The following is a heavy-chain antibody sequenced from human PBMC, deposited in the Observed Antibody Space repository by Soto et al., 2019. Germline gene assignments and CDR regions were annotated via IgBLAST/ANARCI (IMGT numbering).Heavy chain of an antibody. V-gene: IGHV1-18*01. CDR1: GYTFTHYG. CDR2: INSFSGDT. D-gene: IGHD2-15*01. CDR3: ARDLHSGGKYWYFDI. Sequence: QVQLVQSGAEVKKPGASLKVSCKASGYTFTHYGITWVRQAPGQGLEWMGWINSFSGDTNYPRKLQGRLTMTTDTSTNTVYMELRNLRSDDTAVYYCARDLHSGGKYWYFDIWGRGTLVTVSS. J-gene: IGHJ2*01.